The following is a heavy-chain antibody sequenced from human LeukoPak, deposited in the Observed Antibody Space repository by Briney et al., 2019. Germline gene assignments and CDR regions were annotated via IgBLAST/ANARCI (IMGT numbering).Heavy chain of an antibody. Sequence: PSETLSLTCTVSGGSISSYYWSWIRQPAGKGLEWIGRIYTSGSTNYNPSLKSRVTMSADTSKNKLSLKLSSVTAADTAVYYCARDKFPEWDYYDSSGYHDAFDIXGQGTMVXVS. CDR1: GGSISSYY. V-gene: IGHV4-4*07. CDR2: IYTSGST. D-gene: IGHD3-22*01. CDR3: ARDKFPEWDYYDSSGYHDAFDI. J-gene: IGHJ3*02.